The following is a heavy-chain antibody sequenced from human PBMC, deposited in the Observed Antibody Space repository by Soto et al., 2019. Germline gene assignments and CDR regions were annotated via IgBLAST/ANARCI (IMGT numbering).Heavy chain of an antibody. J-gene: IGHJ6*02. Sequence: QVQLVQSGAEVKNPGASVKVSCKASGYTFTRYGIAWARQAPRQGLEWMGWINTYNGNTNYAQKVQGRVTLTTDTSTSTAYMELRSLRSNDTAIYYCAMVDVYVTPSPQDVWGQGTTVIVSS. V-gene: IGHV1-18*01. CDR1: GYTFTRYG. CDR3: AMVDVYVTPSPQDV. D-gene: IGHD3-16*01. CDR2: INTYNGNT.